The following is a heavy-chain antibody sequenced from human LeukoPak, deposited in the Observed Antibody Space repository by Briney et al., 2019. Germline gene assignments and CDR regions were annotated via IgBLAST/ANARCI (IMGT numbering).Heavy chain of an antibody. CDR2: IKQDGSEK. Sequence: PGGSLRLSCAASGFTFSSYWMSWVRQAPGKGLEWVANIKQDGSEKYYVDSVKGRFTISRDNAKNSLYLQMNSLRAEDTAVYYCARVKNHRGIAVAGSDYWGQGTLVTVSS. D-gene: IGHD6-13*01. CDR3: ARVKNHRGIAVAGSDY. J-gene: IGHJ4*02. CDR1: GFTFSSYW. V-gene: IGHV3-7*01.